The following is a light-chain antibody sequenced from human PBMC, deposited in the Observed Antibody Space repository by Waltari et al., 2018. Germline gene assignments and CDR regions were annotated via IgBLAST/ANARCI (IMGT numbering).Light chain of an antibody. CDR2: DIY. CDR3: CAFAATPL. V-gene: IGLV2-11*01. J-gene: IGLJ3*02. CDR1: GGAVRGPSY. Sequence: QSALTQPRSVSGSPGQSVTISCTGTGGAVRGPSYVSWYQQHPGKAPNLIIYDIYKRPSGVPDRFSGSKSDNTASLTISGLQAEDEADFFCCAFAATPLFGGGTKLTVL.